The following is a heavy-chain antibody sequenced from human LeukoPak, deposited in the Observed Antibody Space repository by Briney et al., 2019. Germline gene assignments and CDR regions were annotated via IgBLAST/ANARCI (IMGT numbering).Heavy chain of an antibody. D-gene: IGHD4-11*01. J-gene: IGHJ4*02. CDR1: GFIFSHYG. CDR2: IWHDGSSK. V-gene: IGHV3-33*06. CDR3: AKDARRGFDYSNSLEY. Sequence: GGSPRLSCAASGFIFSHYGMHWVRQAPGKGLEWVAVIWHDGSSKYYADSVKGRFTISRDNSENTVYLQMNSLRAEDTAVYYCAKDARRGFDYSNSLEYWGQGDLVTVSS.